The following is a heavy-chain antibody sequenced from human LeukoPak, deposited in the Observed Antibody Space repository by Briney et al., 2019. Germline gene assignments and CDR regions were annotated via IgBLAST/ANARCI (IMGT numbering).Heavy chain of an antibody. D-gene: IGHD3-10*01. V-gene: IGHV4-59*01. CDR2: ISYSASS. CDR1: GGSFTGYY. Sequence: PSETLSLTCAVYGGSFTGYYWSRIRQPPGKGLEWLGYISYSASSNYNPSLKSRVSISVDTSKNKFSLTLNSVTAADTAVYYCARVSWPPGSSWYYFDYWGQGTLVTVTS. CDR3: ARVSWPPGSSWYYFDY. J-gene: IGHJ4*02.